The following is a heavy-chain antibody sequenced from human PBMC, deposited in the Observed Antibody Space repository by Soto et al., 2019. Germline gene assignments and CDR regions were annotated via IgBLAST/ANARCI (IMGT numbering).Heavy chain of an antibody. Sequence: GASVKVSCKASGYTFTSYDINCVRQATGQGLEWMGWMNPNSGNTGYAQKFQGRVTMTRNTSISTAYMELSSLRSEDTAVYYCARGGGSIAATGLRYWGQGTLVTSPQ. D-gene: IGHD6-6*01. CDR1: GYTFTSYD. CDR2: MNPNSGNT. V-gene: IGHV1-8*01. CDR3: ARGGGSIAATGLRY. J-gene: IGHJ4*02.